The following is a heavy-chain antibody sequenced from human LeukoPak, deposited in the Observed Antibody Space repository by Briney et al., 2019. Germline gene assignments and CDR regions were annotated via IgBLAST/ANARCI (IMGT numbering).Heavy chain of an antibody. CDR1: GFTFSSYA. CDR2: ISGSGGST. J-gene: IGHJ4*02. D-gene: IGHD3-16*01. CDR3: AKDGPYYDYVWGSPYYFDY. V-gene: IGHV3-23*01. Sequence: GGSLRLSCAASGFTFSSYAMSWVRQAPGKGLEWVSAISGSGGSTYYADSVKGRFTISRDNSKNTLYLQMNSLRAEDTAVHYCAKDGPYYDYVWGSPYYFDYWGQGTLVTVSS.